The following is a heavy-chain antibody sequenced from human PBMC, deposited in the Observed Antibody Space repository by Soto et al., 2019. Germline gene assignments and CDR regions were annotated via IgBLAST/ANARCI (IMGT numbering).Heavy chain of an antibody. CDR2: INHSGST. CDR3: ARGVATIDWTSYYYYYMDV. V-gene: IGHV4-39*07. Sequence: PSETLSLTCTVSGGSISSSSYYWGWIRQPPGKGLEWIGEINHSGSTNYNPSLKSRVTISVDTSKNQFSLKLSSVTAAGTAVYYCARGVATIDWTSYYYYYMDVWGKGTTVTVSS. CDR1: GGSISSSSYY. J-gene: IGHJ6*03. D-gene: IGHD5-12*01.